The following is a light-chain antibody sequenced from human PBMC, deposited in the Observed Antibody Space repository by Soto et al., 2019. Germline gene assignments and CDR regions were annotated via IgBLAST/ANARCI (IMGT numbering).Light chain of an antibody. CDR1: SSDVGGYNY. J-gene: IGLJ1*01. CDR3: SSYTSSNTRYV. CDR2: EVS. V-gene: IGLV2-14*01. Sequence: QSALNQPASVSGSPGQSITISCTGTSSDVGGYNYVSWYQQHPGRAPKLMIYEVSNRPSGVSNRFSGSKSANTASLTISGLQAEDEADYFCSSYTSSNTRYVFGTGTKVTVL.